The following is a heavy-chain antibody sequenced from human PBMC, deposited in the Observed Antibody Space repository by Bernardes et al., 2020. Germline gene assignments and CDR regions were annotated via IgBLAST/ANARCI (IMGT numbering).Heavy chain of an antibody. V-gene: IGHV4-31*03. J-gene: IGHJ6*02. D-gene: IGHD6-13*01. CDR3: ARHVAAGNYYYGLDV. CDR1: GGSVNNGPYY. CDR2: IYYSGNT. Sequence: SEPLSLTCTVSGGSVNNGPYYWTWIRQHPGKGLEWIGCIYYSGNTYYNPSLKSRVTISVDMSKNQFSLNLSSVTAADTAVYYCARHVAAGNYYYGLDVWGQGTTVTVSS.